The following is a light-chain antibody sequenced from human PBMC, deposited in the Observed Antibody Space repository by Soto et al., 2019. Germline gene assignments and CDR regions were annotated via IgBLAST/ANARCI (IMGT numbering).Light chain of an antibody. Sequence: QSVLTQPASVSGSPGQSITISCTGTSSDVGGYNHVSWYQQHPGKAPKLMIYDVSNRPSGVSYRFSGSKSGSTASLTISGLQAEDGADYYCSSYTSTSARVFGTGTKVTVL. CDR1: SSDVGGYNH. CDR3: SSYTSTSARV. CDR2: DVS. J-gene: IGLJ1*01. V-gene: IGLV2-14*01.